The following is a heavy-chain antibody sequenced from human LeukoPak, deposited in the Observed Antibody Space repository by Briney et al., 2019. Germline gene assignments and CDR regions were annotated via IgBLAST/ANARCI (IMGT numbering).Heavy chain of an antibody. V-gene: IGHV1-8*03. D-gene: IGHD4-23*01. CDR3: ARGILYGGNSGDY. CDR1: GGTFSSYA. CDR2: MNPNSGNT. J-gene: IGHJ4*02. Sequence: GASVKVSCKASGGTFSSYAISWVRQATGQGLEWMGWMNPNSGNTGYAQKFQGRVTITRNTSISTAYMELSSLRSEDTAVYYCARGILYGGNSGDYWGQGTLVTVSS.